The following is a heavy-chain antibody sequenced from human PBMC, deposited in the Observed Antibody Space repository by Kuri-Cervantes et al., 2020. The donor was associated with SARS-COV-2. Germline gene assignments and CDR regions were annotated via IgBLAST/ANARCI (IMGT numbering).Heavy chain of an antibody. CDR3: ARSRVGPDSSGYYFDH. D-gene: IGHD3-22*01. CDR1: GFPLGTYA. CDR2: LNSGGFIT. Sequence: GGSLRLSCAASGFPLGTYALTWVRQAPGKGLDWVSSLNSGGFITYYADSAKGRFTISSDVSKNTVHLQMDRLRGEDTAIYYCARSRVGPDSSGYYFDHWGQGIPVTVSS. V-gene: IGHV3-23*03. J-gene: IGHJ4*02.